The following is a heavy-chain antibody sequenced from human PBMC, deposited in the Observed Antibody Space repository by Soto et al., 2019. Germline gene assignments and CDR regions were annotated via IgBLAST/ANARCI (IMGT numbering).Heavy chain of an antibody. CDR2: ISYDGSNK. J-gene: IGHJ3*02. CDR3: AKVTGDFGAFDI. V-gene: IGHV3-30*18. CDR1: GFTFSSYG. Sequence: GGSLRLSCAASGFTFSSYGMHWVRQAPGKGLEWVAVISYDGSNKYYADSVKGRFTISRDNSKNTLYLQMNSLRAEDTAVYYCAKVTGDFGAFDIWGQGTMVTVSS. D-gene: IGHD7-27*01.